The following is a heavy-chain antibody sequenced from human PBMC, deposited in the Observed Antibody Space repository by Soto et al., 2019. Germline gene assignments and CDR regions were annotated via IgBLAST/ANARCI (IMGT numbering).Heavy chain of an antibody. CDR2: ISVHNGYT. CDR1: GYSFTSYG. V-gene: IGHV1-18*01. D-gene: IGHD6-13*01. Sequence: ASVKVSCKASGYSFTSYGITWVRQTPGQGLEWMGWISVHNGYTNYPQKLQDRITMTTDTSTSTAYMELTSLRSDDTAVYYCARGRGVSSWYETPHYFDSWGQGTLVTVPQ. CDR3: ARGRGVSSWYETPHYFDS. J-gene: IGHJ4*02.